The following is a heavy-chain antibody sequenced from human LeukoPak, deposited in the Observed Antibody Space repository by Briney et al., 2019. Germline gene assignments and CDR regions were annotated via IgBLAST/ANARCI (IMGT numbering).Heavy chain of an antibody. CDR3: ARDRALGSGKYYFDY. J-gene: IGHJ4*02. Sequence: PSETLSLTCTVSGDSISNYYWSWIRQPPGKGLQWIGYIDDSGSTNYNPSLKSRVTISVDTSKTHFSLKLSSVTAADTAVYYCARDRALGSGKYYFDYWGQGTLVTVSS. CDR1: GDSISNYY. V-gene: IGHV4-59*01. CDR2: IDDSGST. D-gene: IGHD3-16*01.